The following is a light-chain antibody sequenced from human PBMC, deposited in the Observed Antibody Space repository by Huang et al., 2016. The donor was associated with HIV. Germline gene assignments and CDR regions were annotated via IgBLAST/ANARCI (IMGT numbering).Light chain of an antibody. CDR2: TAS. V-gene: IGKV1-6*01. CDR3: LQDYNFPYT. J-gene: IGKJ2*01. CDR1: QGIRND. Sequence: AIQMTQFPSSLSAPVGDRVSITCRASQGIRNDLGWYQQKPGKAPKLLIYTASNLKSGVPSRFSGVGSGTDFTLTISSLQPEDFATYYCLQDYNFPYTFGQGTKLEIK.